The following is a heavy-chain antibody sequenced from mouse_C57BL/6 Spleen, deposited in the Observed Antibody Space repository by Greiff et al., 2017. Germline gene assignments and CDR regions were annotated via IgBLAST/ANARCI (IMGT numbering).Heavy chain of an antibody. CDR3: ARRYYGSSSFDY. V-gene: IGHV5-17*01. J-gene: IGHJ2*01. Sequence: DVKLVESGGGLVKPGGSLKLSCAASGFTFSDYGMHWVRQAPEKGLEWVAYISSGSSTIYYADTVKGRFTISRDNAKNTLFLQMTSLRSEDTAMYYCARRYYGSSSFDYWGQGTTLTVSS. CDR2: ISSGSSTI. CDR1: GFTFSDYG. D-gene: IGHD1-1*01.